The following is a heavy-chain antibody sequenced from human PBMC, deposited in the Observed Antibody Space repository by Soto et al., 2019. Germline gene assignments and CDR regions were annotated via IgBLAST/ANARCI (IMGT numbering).Heavy chain of an antibody. J-gene: IGHJ6*02. D-gene: IGHD2-2*01. CDR3: AKDNHCSSTSCYFLTWNYYYGMDV. CDR1: GFTFSSYG. Sequence: PGGSLRLSCAASGFTFSSYGMHWVRQAPGKGLEWVAVISYDGSNKYYADSVKGRFTISRDNSKNTLYLQMNSLRAEDTAVYYCAKDNHCSSTSCYFLTWNYYYGMDVWGQGTTVTVSS. CDR2: ISYDGSNK. V-gene: IGHV3-30*18.